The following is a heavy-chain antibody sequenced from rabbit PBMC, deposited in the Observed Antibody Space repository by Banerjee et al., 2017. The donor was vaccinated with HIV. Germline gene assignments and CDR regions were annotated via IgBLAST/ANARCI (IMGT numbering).Heavy chain of an antibody. CDR1: GLDFSSSYW. V-gene: IGHV1S40*01. CDR2: IYAGSSGST. CDR3: ARDAGYAGSNL. J-gene: IGHJ4*01. Sequence: QSLEESGGDLVKPGASLTLTCTASGLDFSSSYWICWVRQAPGKGLEWIACIYAGSSGSTYYANWAKGRFTISKTSSTTVTLQMTSLTAADTATYFCARDAGYAGSNLWGPGTLVTVS. D-gene: IGHD4-2*01.